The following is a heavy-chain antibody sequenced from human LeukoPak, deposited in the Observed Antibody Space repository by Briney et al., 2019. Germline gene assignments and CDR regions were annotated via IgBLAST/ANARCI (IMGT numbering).Heavy chain of an antibody. D-gene: IGHD2-15*01. Sequence: GGSLRLSCAASGFTLSSYGMHWVRQAPGKGLEWVAVIWYDGSNKYYADSVKGRFTISRDNSKNTLYLQMNSLRAEDTAVYYCARGPLGYCSGGSCPLPADYWGQGTLVTVSS. CDR3: ARGPLGYCSGGSCPLPADY. CDR2: IWYDGSNK. J-gene: IGHJ4*02. CDR1: GFTLSSYG. V-gene: IGHV3-33*01.